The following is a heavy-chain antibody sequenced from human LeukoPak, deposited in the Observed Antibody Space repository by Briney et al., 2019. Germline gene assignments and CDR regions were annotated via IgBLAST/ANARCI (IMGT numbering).Heavy chain of an antibody. V-gene: IGHV4-34*01. J-gene: IGHJ6*03. CDR3: ARGPYSYGYYYYYYMDV. Sequence: SETLSLTCAVYGGSFSGYYWSWIRQPPGKGLEWIGEINHSGSTNYNPSLKSRVTISVDTSKNQFSLKLSSVTAADTAVYYCARGPYSYGYYYYYYMDVWGKGTSVTVSS. D-gene: IGHD5-18*01. CDR1: GGSFSGYY. CDR2: INHSGST.